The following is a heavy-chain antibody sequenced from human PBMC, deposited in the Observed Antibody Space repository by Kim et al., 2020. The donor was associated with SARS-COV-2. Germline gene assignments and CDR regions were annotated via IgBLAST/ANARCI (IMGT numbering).Heavy chain of an antibody. J-gene: IGHJ4*02. Sequence: VKCRCAISRDNSKNTLYLQVNSLRDEDTAVYYCAKSRGASGASSRVGFDSWGQGTLVTVSS. V-gene: IGHV3-23*01. CDR3: AKSRGASGASSRVGFDS. D-gene: IGHD6-13*01.